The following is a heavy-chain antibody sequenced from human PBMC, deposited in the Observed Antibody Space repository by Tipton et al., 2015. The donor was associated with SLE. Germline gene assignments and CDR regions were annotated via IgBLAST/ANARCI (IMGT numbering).Heavy chain of an antibody. CDR3: ARGGYHWAYYYGMDV. V-gene: IGHV3-23*01. Sequence: SLRLSCAASGFTFSSYAMHWVRQVPGKGLEWVSAIRGSGSGTYYADSVKGRFTISRDNAENTLFLQMNSLRVEDTAVYFCARGGYHWAYYYGMDVWGQGTAVTVSS. CDR2: IRGSGSGT. D-gene: IGHD1-20*01. J-gene: IGHJ6*02. CDR1: GFTFSSYA.